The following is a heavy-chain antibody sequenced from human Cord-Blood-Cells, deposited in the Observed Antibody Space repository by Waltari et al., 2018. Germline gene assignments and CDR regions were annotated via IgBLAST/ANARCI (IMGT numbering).Heavy chain of an antibody. CDR2: IYWNDDN. CDR1: GFSLSTSGVG. Sequence: QITLKESGPTLVKPTQTLTLTCPFSGFSLSTSGVGVGWIRPPPGKALELPALIYWNDDNRYRPILKGRLTTTEGTCKNPVVRTMTNKDPVDNAQNFWSAPWSRLYYFDYLGQGTPGTVSS. J-gene: IGHJ4*02. CDR3: SAPWSRLYYFDY. D-gene: IGHD1-1*01. V-gene: IGHV2-5*01.